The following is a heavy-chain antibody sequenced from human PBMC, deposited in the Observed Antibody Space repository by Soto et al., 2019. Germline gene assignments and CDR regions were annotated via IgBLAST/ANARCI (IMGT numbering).Heavy chain of an antibody. V-gene: IGHV6-1*01. CDR3: ARTTWLDYAFDI. D-gene: IGHD6-19*01. CDR1: GGSVSSNSAA. J-gene: IGHJ3*02. Sequence: SQTLSLTCAISGGSVSSNSAAWNWIRQSPSRGLEWLGRTYYRSKWYNDYVGSVKSRITINPDTSKNHFSLQLNSMTPEDTAVYYCARTTWLDYAFDIWGQGTMVTVSS. CDR2: TYYRSKWYN.